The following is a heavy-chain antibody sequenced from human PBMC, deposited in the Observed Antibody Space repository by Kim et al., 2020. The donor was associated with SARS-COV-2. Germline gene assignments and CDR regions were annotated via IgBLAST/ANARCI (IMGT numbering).Heavy chain of an antibody. V-gene: IGHV3-33*06. J-gene: IGHJ6*01. D-gene: IGHD5-18*01. CDR2: IWYDGSNK. Sequence: GGSLRLSCAASGFTFSSYGMHWVRQAPGKGLEWVAVIWYDGSNKYYADSVKGRFTISRDNSKNTLYLHMNSLRAEDTAVYYCPKEGRYSYGQPGGGSYY. CDR1: GFTFSSYG. CDR3: PKEGRYSYGQPGGGSYY.